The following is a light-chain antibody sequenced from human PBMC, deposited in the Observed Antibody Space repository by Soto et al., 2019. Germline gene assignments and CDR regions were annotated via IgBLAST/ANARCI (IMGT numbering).Light chain of an antibody. V-gene: IGKV1-5*01. CDR2: DVS. Sequence: DIQMTQSPSTLSASVGDRVTITCRASQNINFYLAWYQQKPGKAPQILLFDVSRLARGVPSRFSGSGSGTEFTLPLSSLQPDDFAPYYCQQYNSYSSWTFGLGTKVDIK. J-gene: IGKJ1*01. CDR1: QNINFY. CDR3: QQYNSYSSWT.